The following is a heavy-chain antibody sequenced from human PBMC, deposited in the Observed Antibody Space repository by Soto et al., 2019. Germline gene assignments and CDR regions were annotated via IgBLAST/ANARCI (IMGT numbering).Heavy chain of an antibody. CDR2: INHSGST. V-gene: IGHV4-34*01. CDR3: ARGSYCSSTSCYQPYNWFDP. CDR1: GGSLSDYY. J-gene: IGHJ5*02. D-gene: IGHD2-2*01. Sequence: SETLSLTCAVSGGSLSDYYWSWIRQPPGKGLEWIGEINHSGSTNYNPSLKTRVTISVDTSSNKFSLKLSSVTAADTAVYYCARGSYCSSTSCYQPYNWFDPWGQGTLVTV.